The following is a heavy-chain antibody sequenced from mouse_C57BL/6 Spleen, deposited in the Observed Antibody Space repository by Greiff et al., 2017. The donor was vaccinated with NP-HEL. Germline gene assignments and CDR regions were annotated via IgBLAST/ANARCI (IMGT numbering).Heavy chain of an antibody. CDR3: ARNMDAMDY. D-gene: IGHD1-1*02. J-gene: IGHJ4*01. Sequence: DVQLQESGPELVKPGASVKMSCKASGYTFTDYNMHWVKQSHGKSLEWIGYINPNNGGTSYNQKFKGKATLTVNKSSSTAYMELRSLTSEDSAVYYCARNMDAMDYWGQGTSVTVSS. V-gene: IGHV1-22*01. CDR1: GYTFTDYN. CDR2: INPNNGGT.